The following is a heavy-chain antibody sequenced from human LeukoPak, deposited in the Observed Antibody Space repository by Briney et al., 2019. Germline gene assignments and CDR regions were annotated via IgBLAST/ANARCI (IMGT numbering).Heavy chain of an antibody. CDR2: IYHSGST. D-gene: IGHD2-2*01. CDR3: ARLTRGGVVVPAANTYYFDY. V-gene: IGHV4-30-2*01. J-gene: IGHJ4*02. CDR1: GGSISSGGYY. Sequence: PSQTLSLTCTVSGGSISSGGYYWSWIRQPPGKGLEWIGYIYHSGSTYYKPSLKSRVTISVDRSKNQFSLKLSSVTAADTAVYYCARLTRGGVVVPAANTYYFDYWGQGTLVTVSS.